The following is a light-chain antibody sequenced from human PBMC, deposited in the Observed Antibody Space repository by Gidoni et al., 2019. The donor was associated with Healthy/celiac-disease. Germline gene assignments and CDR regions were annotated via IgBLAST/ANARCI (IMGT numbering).Light chain of an antibody. V-gene: IGLV2-14*01. CDR2: EVS. Sequence: QSARTQPASVSGSPGQSITISCTGTSSDVGGYNYVSWYQQHPGKAPKLMIYEVSNRPSGVSNRFSGSKSGTTASLTISGLQAEDEADYYCSSYTSTGGVVFGGGTKLTVL. CDR3: SSYTSTGGVV. CDR1: SSDVGGYNY. J-gene: IGLJ2*01.